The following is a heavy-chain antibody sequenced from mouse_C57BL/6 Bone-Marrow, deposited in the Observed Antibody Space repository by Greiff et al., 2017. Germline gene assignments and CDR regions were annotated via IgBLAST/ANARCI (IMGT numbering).Heavy chain of an antibody. J-gene: IGHJ1*03. CDR2: IRFIYDNYET. CDR1: GFTFSNYW. V-gene: IGHV6-3*01. CDR3: TEYHDV. Sequence: DVQLQESGGGLVQPGGSLKLSCVASGFTFSNYWMNWVRQSPEKGLEWVAQIRFIYDNYETHYGESVKGRFTISRDVSKSSVYLHMNNLRAEDTGSYYCTEYHDVWGTGTTVTVSS. D-gene: IGHD5-1-1*01.